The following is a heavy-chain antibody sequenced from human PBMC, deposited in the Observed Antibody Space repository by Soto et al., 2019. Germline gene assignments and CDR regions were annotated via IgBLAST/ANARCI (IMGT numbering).Heavy chain of an antibody. CDR2: IFYSGST. V-gene: IGHV4-59*08. J-gene: IGHJ4*02. D-gene: IGHD6-13*01. CDR3: ARRYSSSSDY. CDR1: GGSISSYY. Sequence: VQLQESGPGLVKPSETLSLTCTVSGGSISSYYWSWLRQPPGKGLAWIGYIFYSGSTNYNPSPKCRVTISVDTSKNQFSLKLSSVTAADTAVYYCARRYSSSSDYWGQGTLVTVSS.